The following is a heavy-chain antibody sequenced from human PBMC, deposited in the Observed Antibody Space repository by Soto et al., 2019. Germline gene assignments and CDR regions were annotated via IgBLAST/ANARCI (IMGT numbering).Heavy chain of an antibody. CDR1: GFTFSNYG. CDR2: ISDDGNNK. D-gene: IGHD2-8*01. V-gene: IGHV3-30*18. CDR3: AQDTGYCTKGVGLSNWCDS. Sequence: QVQLVESGGGVVQPGRSLRLSCAASGFTFSNYGIHWVRQAPGKGLEWVAVISDDGNNKYYADSVQGRFTISRDNSKNTVYLQMNSLRDEDTAMYYCAQDTGYCTKGVGLSNWCDSWGEGTLVTVSS. J-gene: IGHJ5*01.